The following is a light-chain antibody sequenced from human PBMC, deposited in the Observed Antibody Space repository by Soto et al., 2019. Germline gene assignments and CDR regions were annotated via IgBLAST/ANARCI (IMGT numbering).Light chain of an antibody. CDR1: SSDVGAHNS. CDR3: SSYTTSVTYV. Sequence: QSALTQPASVSGSPGQSITISCTGTSSDVGAHNSVSWYQQHPGKAPKLIIYDVSTRPSGISDRFSGSKSGNTASLTISGLQAEDESDYYCSSYTTSVTYVFGTGTKVTVL. CDR2: DVS. V-gene: IGLV2-14*01. J-gene: IGLJ1*01.